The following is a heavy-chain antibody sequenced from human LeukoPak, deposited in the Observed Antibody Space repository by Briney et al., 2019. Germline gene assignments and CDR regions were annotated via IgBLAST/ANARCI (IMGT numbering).Heavy chain of an antibody. J-gene: IGHJ5*02. V-gene: IGHV4-4*07. Sequence: SETLSLTCTVSGGSISSYYWSWIRQPAGNGLEWIGRIYTSGSTNYNPSLKSRVTMSVDTSKNQFSLKLSSVTAADTAVYYCARVGAMVRGARLGYNWFDPWGQGTLVTVSS. CDR1: GGSISSYY. CDR3: ARVGAMVRGARLGYNWFDP. CDR2: IYTSGST. D-gene: IGHD3-10*01.